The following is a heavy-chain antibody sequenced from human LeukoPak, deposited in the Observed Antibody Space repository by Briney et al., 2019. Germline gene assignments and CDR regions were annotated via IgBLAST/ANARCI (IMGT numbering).Heavy chain of an antibody. CDR3: AKGHHDYVWGSYRCPVSFDY. D-gene: IGHD3-16*02. Sequence: PGGSLRLSCAASGFTFSSYAMSWVRQAPGKGLEWVSAISGSGGSTYYADSVKGRFTISRDNSKNTLYLQMNSLRAEDTAVYYCAKGHHDYVWGSYRCPVSFDYWGQGTLVTVSS. CDR1: GFTFSSYA. CDR2: ISGSGGST. J-gene: IGHJ4*02. V-gene: IGHV3-23*01.